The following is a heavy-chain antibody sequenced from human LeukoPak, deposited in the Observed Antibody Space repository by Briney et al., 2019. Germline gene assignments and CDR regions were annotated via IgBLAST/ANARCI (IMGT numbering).Heavy chain of an antibody. CDR1: GFTFSSYS. J-gene: IGHJ3*02. Sequence: PGGSLRLSCAASGFTFSSYSMNWVRQAPGKGLEWVSSISSSSSYIYYADSVKGRLTISRDNAKNSLYLQMNSLRAEDTAVYYCAREDDYGDRGDAFDIWGQGTMVTVSS. CDR2: ISSSSSYI. V-gene: IGHV3-21*01. D-gene: IGHD4-17*01. CDR3: AREDDYGDRGDAFDI.